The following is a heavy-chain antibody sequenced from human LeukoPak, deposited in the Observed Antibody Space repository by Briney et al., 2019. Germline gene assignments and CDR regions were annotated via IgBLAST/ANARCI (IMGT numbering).Heavy chain of an antibody. CDR1: GDSIRHSSYS. Sequence: PSETLSLTCDVSGDSIRHSSYSWGWIRQAPGKGLECIGYIYYTGTTYYSPSLKSRVTMSVHTSKNQFSLKLNSVTAADTAVYYCARVAPAFTLAHFYYMDVWGEGATVTVSS. V-gene: IGHV4-30-4*07. CDR2: IYYTGTT. CDR3: ARVAPAFTLAHFYYMDV. D-gene: IGHD1-1*01. J-gene: IGHJ6*03.